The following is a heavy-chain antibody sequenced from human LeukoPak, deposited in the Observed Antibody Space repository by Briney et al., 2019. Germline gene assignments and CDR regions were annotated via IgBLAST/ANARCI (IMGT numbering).Heavy chain of an antibody. Sequence: PGGSLRLSCAASGFTFSSYGMHWVRQAPGKGLEWVAFIRYDGSNKYYADSVKGRFTISRDNSKNTLYLQMNSLRAEDTAVYYCAKDGTYYYDSSGYYSPQGGKSQNFDYWGQGTLVTVSS. CDR3: AKDGTYYYDSSGYYSPQGGKSQNFDY. J-gene: IGHJ4*02. CDR2: IRYDGSNK. V-gene: IGHV3-30*02. CDR1: GFTFSSYG. D-gene: IGHD3-22*01.